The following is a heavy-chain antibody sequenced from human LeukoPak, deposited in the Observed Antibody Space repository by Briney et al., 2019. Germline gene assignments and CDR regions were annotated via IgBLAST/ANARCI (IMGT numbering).Heavy chain of an antibody. CDR3: ARDGYSSRNYYFDY. Sequence: GGSLRLSCAASGFSLSAYGVHWVRQAPGKGLEWVANIKQDGSEKYYVDSVKGRFTISRDNAKNSLYLQMNSLRAEDTAVYCCARDGYSSRNYYFDYWGQGTLVTVSS. D-gene: IGHD6-19*01. V-gene: IGHV3-7*01. CDR1: GFSLSAYG. J-gene: IGHJ4*02. CDR2: IKQDGSEK.